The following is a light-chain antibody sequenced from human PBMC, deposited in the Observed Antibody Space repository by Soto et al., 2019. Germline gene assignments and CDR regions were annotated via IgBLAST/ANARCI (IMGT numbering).Light chain of an antibody. CDR3: QQYNNWPPYT. CDR2: DVS. J-gene: IGKJ2*01. Sequence: EVMLTQSPVTRSVSPGSRATLSCLSRQSIRLNLSWSQQKPGRAHRLLIDDVSTRATGIPARFSGSGSETEFTLTISSLQSEDFAVYYCQQYNNWPPYTFGQGTKVDIK. CDR1: QSIRLN. V-gene: IGKV3-15*01.